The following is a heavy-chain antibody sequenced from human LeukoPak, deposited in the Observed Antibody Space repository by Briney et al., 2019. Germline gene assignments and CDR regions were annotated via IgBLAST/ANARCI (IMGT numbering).Heavy chain of an antibody. J-gene: IGHJ4*02. V-gene: IGHV3-23*01. CDR2: NLGSGGST. D-gene: IGHD1-26*01. CDR1: GLTFSSYA. Sequence: GGSLRLSCAASGLTFSSYAMSWVRQATGKGLGWVSANLGSGGSTYYADSVKGRFTISRDNSKNTLYLQMNSLRADDTAVYYCSKDRYRGSYLEYFDYWGQGTLVTVSS. CDR3: SKDRYRGSYLEYFDY.